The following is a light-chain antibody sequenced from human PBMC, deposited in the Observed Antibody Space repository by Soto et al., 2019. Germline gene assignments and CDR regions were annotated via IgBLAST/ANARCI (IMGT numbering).Light chain of an antibody. CDR2: DVS. CDR1: SSDVGGYNY. J-gene: IGLJ1*01. Sequence: QSALTQPPSESGSLGQSVTISCTGTSSDVGGYNYVSWYQKHPGKAPKLLIYDVSHRPSGVPDRFSGSKSGNTASLTVSGLQADDETDYYCSSYAGSNSLVFGTGTKVTVL. CDR3: SSYAGSNSLV. V-gene: IGLV2-8*01.